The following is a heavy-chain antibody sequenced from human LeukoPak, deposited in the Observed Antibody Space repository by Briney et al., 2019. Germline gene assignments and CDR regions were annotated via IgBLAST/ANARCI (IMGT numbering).Heavy chain of an antibody. Sequence: PSQTLSLTCTVSGGSISSGGNYWSWIRQHPGKGLEWIGYIYYSGSTYYNPSLNSRVTISVDTSNNQFSLKLSSVTAADTAVYYCASSRSSTSFDYWGQGTLVTVSS. V-gene: IGHV4-31*03. CDR2: IYYSGST. D-gene: IGHD2-2*01. CDR3: ASSRSSTSFDY. J-gene: IGHJ4*02. CDR1: GGSISSGGNY.